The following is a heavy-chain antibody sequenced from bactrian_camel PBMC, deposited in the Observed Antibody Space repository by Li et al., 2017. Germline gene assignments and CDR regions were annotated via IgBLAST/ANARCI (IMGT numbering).Heavy chain of an antibody. V-gene: IGHV3S53*01. J-gene: IGHJ6*01. Sequence: HVQLVESGGGSVQTGGSLRLSCAASGYLYGRYCMGWFRQVQGKEREGVGEIDSDGTTRYAESEQGRFTISQDNAENTVYLQMNSLKPEDTAMYYCAARGPYCYTKLSVADFTYWGQGTQVTVS. D-gene: IGHD2*01. CDR2: IDSDGTT. CDR3: AARGPYCYTKLSVADFTY. CDR1: GYLYGRYC.